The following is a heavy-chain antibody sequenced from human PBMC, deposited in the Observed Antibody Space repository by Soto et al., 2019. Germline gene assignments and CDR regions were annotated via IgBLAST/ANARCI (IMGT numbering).Heavy chain of an antibody. CDR1: GFTFSSYA. CDR2: ISGSGGGT. CDR3: AKGRVTSYDFWSGSDAFDI. Sequence: PGGSLRLSCAASGFTFSSYAMGWVRQAPGKGLEWVSAISGSGGGTYYADSVKGRFTISRDNSKNTLYLQMNSLRAEDTAVYYCAKGRVTSYDFWSGSDAFDIWGQGTMVTVSS. D-gene: IGHD3-3*01. V-gene: IGHV3-23*01. J-gene: IGHJ3*02.